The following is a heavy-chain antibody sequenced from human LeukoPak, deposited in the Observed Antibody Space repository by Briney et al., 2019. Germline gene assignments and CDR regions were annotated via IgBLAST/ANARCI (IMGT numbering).Heavy chain of an antibody. V-gene: IGHV4-59*01. Sequence: PSETLSLTCTVSGGSISSYCWSWIRQPPGKGLEWIGYIYYSGSTNYNPSLKSRVTISVDTSKNQFSLKLSSVTAADTAVYYCARDEGNYGDYAQVTWGQGTLVTVSS. CDR2: IYYSGST. CDR1: GGSISSYC. D-gene: IGHD4-17*01. CDR3: ARDEGNYGDYAQVT. J-gene: IGHJ5*02.